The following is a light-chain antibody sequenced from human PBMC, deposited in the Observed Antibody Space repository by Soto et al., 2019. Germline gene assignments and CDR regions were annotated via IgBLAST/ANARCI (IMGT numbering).Light chain of an antibody. V-gene: IGLV2-14*01. CDR2: DVS. CDR1: SSDVGGYNY. CDR3: SSYTSSSTRV. Sequence: QSALTQPASVSGSPGQSITISCTGTSSDVGGYNYVSWYQQHPANPPKLMIFDVSNRPSGVSNRFSGSKSGNTASLTISGRQAEDEADYYCSSYTSSSTRVFGGGTKLTVL. J-gene: IGLJ2*01.